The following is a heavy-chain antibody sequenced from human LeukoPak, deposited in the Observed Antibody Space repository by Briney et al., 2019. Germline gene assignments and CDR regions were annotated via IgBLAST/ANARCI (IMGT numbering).Heavy chain of an antibody. CDR1: GFTFSSYL. J-gene: IGHJ6*03. D-gene: IGHD6-6*01. CDR3: LRAERQLVGYYYYYYMDV. V-gene: IGHV3-74*01. CDR2: LSTDGSYT. Sequence: SGGSLRLSCAASGFTFSSYLMHWVRQAPGKGLVWVSGLSTDGSYTTYADSVKGRFTISRDIAKKTLYLQMNSLRTEDTAVYYCLRAERQLVGYYYYYYMDVWGKGTTVTVSS.